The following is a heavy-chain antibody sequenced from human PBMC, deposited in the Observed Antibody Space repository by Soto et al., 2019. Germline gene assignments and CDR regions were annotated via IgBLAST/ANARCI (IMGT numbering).Heavy chain of an antibody. CDR2: IKSKTDGGTT. D-gene: IGHD6-19*01. Sequence: GGSLRLSCAASGFTFSNAWMSWVRQAPGKGLEWVGRIKSKTDGGTTDYAAPVKGRFTIPRDDSKNTLYLQMNSLKTEDTAVYYCTTAPRPYSSGWYWYYYYGMDVWGQGTTVTVSS. CDR3: TTAPRPYSSGWYWYYYYGMDV. J-gene: IGHJ6*02. CDR1: GFTFSNAW. V-gene: IGHV3-15*01.